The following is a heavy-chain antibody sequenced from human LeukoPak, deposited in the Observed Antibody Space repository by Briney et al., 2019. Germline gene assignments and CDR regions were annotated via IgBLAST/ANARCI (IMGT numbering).Heavy chain of an antibody. Sequence: GESLKISCQGSGYSFTSYWIGWVRQMPGKGLEWMGIIYPGDSDTRYSPSFQGQVTISADKSISTAYLQWSSLKASDTAMYYCARLSGYCSGGSCPNWFDPWGQGTLVTVSS. V-gene: IGHV5-51*01. CDR2: IYPGDSDT. CDR3: ARLSGYCSGGSCPNWFDP. CDR1: GYSFTSYW. D-gene: IGHD2-15*01. J-gene: IGHJ5*02.